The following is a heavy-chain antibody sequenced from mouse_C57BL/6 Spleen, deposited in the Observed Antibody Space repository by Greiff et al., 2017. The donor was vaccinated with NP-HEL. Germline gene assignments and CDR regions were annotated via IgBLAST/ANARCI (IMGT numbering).Heavy chain of an antibody. CDR1: GFTFSDYY. V-gene: IGHV5-16*01. J-gene: IGHJ4*01. CDR2: INYDGSST. CDR3: ARGPSPTVVARDYAMDY. D-gene: IGHD1-1*01. Sequence: EVVLVESEGGLVQPGSSMKLSCTASGFTFSDYYMAWVRQVPEKGLEWVANINYDGSSTYYLDSLKSRFIISRDNAKNILYMQMSSLKSEDTATYYCARGPSPTVVARDYAMDYWGQGTSVTVSS.